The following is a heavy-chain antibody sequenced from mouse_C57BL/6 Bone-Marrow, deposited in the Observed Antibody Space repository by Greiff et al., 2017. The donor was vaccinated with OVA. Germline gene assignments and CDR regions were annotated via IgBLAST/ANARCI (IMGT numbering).Heavy chain of an antibody. CDR3: ASYGGYAMDY. Sequence: EVQRVESGGGLVQPKGSLKLSCAASGFTFNTYAMHWVRQAPGKGLEWVARIRSKSSNYATYYADSVKDRFTISRDDSQSMLYLQMNNLKTEDTAMYYCASYGGYAMDYWGQGTSVTVSS. D-gene: IGHD1-1*01. V-gene: IGHV10-3*01. CDR2: IRSKSSNYAT. J-gene: IGHJ4*01. CDR1: GFTFNTYA.